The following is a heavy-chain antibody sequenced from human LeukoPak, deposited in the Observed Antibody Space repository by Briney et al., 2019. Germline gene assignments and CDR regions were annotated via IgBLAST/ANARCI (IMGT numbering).Heavy chain of an antibody. J-gene: IGHJ4*02. CDR3: ARDGYDSSGYVYHDY. Sequence: GGSLRLSCAVSGFTFSDHYMDWVRQAPGKGLEWVGRSRNKANSYTTEYAASVEGRFTISRDNSKNSLYLQMNSLKTEDTAVYYCARDGYDSSGYVYHDYWGQGTLVTVSS. D-gene: IGHD3-22*01. CDR1: GFTFSDHY. CDR2: SRNKANSYTT. V-gene: IGHV3-72*01.